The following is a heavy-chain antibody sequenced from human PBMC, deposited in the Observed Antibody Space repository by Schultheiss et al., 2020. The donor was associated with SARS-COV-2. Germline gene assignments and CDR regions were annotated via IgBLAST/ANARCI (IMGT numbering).Heavy chain of an antibody. J-gene: IGHJ3*02. CDR2: IYPSATT. Sequence: SETLSLTCTVSGGSISSYYWSWIRQPAGKGLEWIGRIYPSATTNYNPSLKSRVTMSVDTSKNQFSLKLSSVTAADTAVYYCARDLGYCSSTSCYTFDIWGQGTMVTVSS. D-gene: IGHD2-2*02. CDR3: ARDLGYCSSTSCYTFDI. CDR1: GGSISSYY. V-gene: IGHV4-4*07.